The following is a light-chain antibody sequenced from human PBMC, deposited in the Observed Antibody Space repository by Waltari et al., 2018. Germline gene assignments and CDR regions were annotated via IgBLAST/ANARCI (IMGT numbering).Light chain of an antibody. Sequence: EIVMTQSPATLSLSPVERATLSCRASHSVSSSLAWYQQKPGQAPRLLIYGASSRATGIPDRFSGSGSGTDFTLTISSLEPEDVAVYYCLQRSNWPQYSFGQGTKVEIK. J-gene: IGKJ2*03. CDR2: GAS. V-gene: IGKV3-15*01. CDR3: LQRSNWPQYS. CDR1: HSVSSS.